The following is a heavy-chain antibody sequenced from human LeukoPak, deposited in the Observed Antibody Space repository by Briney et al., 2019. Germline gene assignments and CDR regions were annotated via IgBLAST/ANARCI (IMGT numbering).Heavy chain of an antibody. Sequence: PSETLSLTCTVSGAAISRNSCFWGWIRQPPGMGLEWIGSGRYSGTTYYNPSLKSRVTISIDTSKNQFSLRLSSVTAADTAVYYCARHEEEDGYNAKTPDYWGQGALVTASS. V-gene: IGHV4-39*01. CDR2: GRYSGTT. J-gene: IGHJ4*02. D-gene: IGHD5-24*01. CDR3: ARHEEEDGYNAKTPDY. CDR1: GAAISRNSCF.